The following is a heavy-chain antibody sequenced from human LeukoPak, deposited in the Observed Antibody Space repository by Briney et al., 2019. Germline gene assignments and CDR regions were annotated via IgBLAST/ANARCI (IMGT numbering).Heavy chain of an antibody. CDR1: GFTFDDYA. V-gene: IGHV3-43*02. CDR2: ISGDGGST. CDR3: AKGVNHYDSSGYYYYFDY. D-gene: IGHD3-22*01. Sequence: GGSLRLSCAASGFTFDDYAMHWVRQAPGKGLEWVSLISGDGGSTYYADSVKGRFTISRDNSKNSLYLQMNSLRTEDTALYYCAKGVNHYDSSGYYYYFDYWGQGTLVTVSS. J-gene: IGHJ4*02.